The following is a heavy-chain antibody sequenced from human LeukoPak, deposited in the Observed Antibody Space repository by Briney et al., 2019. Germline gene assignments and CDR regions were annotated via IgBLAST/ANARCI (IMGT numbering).Heavy chain of an antibody. Sequence: GGSLRLSCAASGFTFTSYAMTWVRQAPGKGLEWVSGISNSGSSTYYADSVKGRFTISRDNSKNTLYLQLGSLRAEDTAVYYCANTVVRGSYNMDVWGQGTTVTVSS. CDR3: ANTVVRGSYNMDV. V-gene: IGHV3-23*01. CDR1: GFTFTSYA. J-gene: IGHJ6*02. CDR2: ISNSGSST. D-gene: IGHD3-10*01.